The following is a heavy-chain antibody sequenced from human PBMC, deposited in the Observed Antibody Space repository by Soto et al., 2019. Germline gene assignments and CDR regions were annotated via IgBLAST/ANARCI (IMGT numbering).Heavy chain of an antibody. V-gene: IGHV3-48*01. CDR3: ARERRWRTYYYDSSGPTTYCFDY. D-gene: IGHD3-22*01. CDR2: ISSSSSTI. Sequence: PGGSLRLSCAASGFTFSSYSMNWVRQAPGKGLEWVSYISSSSSTIYYADSVKGRFTISRDNSKNTLYLQMNSLRAEDTAVYYCARERRWRTYYYDSSGPTTYCFDYWGQGTLVTVSS. CDR1: GFTFSSYS. J-gene: IGHJ4*02.